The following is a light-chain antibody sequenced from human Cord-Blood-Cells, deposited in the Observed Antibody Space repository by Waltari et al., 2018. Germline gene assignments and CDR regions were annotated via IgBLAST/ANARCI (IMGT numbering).Light chain of an antibody. V-gene: IGLV2-8*01. CDR2: EVS. J-gene: IGLJ2*01. CDR3: SSYAGSNNLV. Sequence: SALTQPPSASGSPGQSVTISCTGTSSDVGGYNYVSWYQQHPGKAPKLMIYEVSKRPSGAPDRFSGSKSGNTASLTVSGLQAEDEADYYCSSYAGSNNLVFGGGTKLTVL. CDR1: SSDVGGYNY.